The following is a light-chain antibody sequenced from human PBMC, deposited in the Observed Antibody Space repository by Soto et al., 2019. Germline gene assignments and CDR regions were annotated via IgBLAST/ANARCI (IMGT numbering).Light chain of an antibody. Sequence: QSVLTQPPSASGSPGQSVTISCTGTSSDVGNYNYVSWYQQHPGKAPKLVIYEFNKRPSGVPDRFSGSKSGNTASLTVSGLQAEDEAHYFCSAYAGSNDFVVFGGGTKVTVL. CDR1: SSDVGNYNY. CDR2: EFN. CDR3: SAYAGSNDFVV. J-gene: IGLJ2*01. V-gene: IGLV2-8*01.